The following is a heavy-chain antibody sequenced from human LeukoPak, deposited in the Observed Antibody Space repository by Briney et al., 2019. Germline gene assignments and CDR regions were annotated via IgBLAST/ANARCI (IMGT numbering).Heavy chain of an antibody. D-gene: IGHD1-26*01. CDR1: GCNFHDYA. CDR3: AKRGSGSQRHFDY. Sequence: GGSLRLSCAASGCNFHDYAMHWVRQAPGKGLEWVSGISRNSDEVIYVDSVKGRLTVSRDNAKNSLFLQMNSLRPEDTALYYRAKRGSGSQRHFDYWGQGTLVTVSS. V-gene: IGHV3-9*01. CDR2: ISRNSDEV. J-gene: IGHJ4*02.